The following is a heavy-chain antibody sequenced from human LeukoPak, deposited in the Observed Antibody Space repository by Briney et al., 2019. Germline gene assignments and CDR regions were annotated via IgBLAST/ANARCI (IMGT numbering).Heavy chain of an antibody. D-gene: IGHD6-19*01. V-gene: IGHV3-38-3*01. CDR2: ISGGST. CDR3: ARAVAGTLSRYYYYMDV. CDR1: GFTVSSNE. Sequence: GGSLRLSCAASGFTVSSNEMSWVRQAPGKGLEWVSSISGGSTYYADSRKGRFTISRDNSKNTLYLQMNSLRAEDTAVYYCARAVAGTLSRYYYYMDVWGKGTTVTVSS. J-gene: IGHJ6*03.